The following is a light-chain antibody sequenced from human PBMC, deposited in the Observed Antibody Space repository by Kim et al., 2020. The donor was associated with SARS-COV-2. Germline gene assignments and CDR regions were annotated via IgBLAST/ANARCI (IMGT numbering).Light chain of an antibody. CDR3: QKYDSAPYT. J-gene: IGKJ2*01. CDR1: QGIYKY. V-gene: IGKV1-27*01. Sequence: SASVGDRVTITCRASQGIYKYLAWDQQKPGAVPKLLIYAASTLQSGVPARFRGSGSGTYFTLTISSLQPDDVATYSCQKYDSAPYTFGQGTKLEI. CDR2: AAS.